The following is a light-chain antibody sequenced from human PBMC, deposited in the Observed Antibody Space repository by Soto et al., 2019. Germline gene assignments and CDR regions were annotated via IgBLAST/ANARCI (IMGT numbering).Light chain of an antibody. CDR2: DAS. Sequence: EIVLTQSPATLSLSPGEGATLSCRASQSVSSYLVWYQQKPGQAPRLLIYDASKRATGIPARFSGSGSGTDFTLTISSLEPEDFAVYYCQQRSSRPPMYTFDQGTKVEIK. J-gene: IGKJ2*01. V-gene: IGKV3-11*01. CDR1: QSVSSY. CDR3: QQRSSRPPMYT.